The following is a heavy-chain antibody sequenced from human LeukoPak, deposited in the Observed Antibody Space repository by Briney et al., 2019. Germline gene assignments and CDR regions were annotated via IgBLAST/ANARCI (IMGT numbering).Heavy chain of an antibody. D-gene: IGHD3-22*01. CDR2: ISGSGGST. CDR3: AKGLKYYYNSSGYLAFDI. Sequence: PGGSLRLSCAASGFTFNSYGLSWVRQAPGKGLEWVSAISGSGGSTYYADSVKGRFTISRDNSKNTLYLQMNSLRAEDTAVYYCAKGLKYYYNSSGYLAFDIWGQGTMVTVSS. V-gene: IGHV3-23*01. J-gene: IGHJ3*02. CDR1: GFTFNSYG.